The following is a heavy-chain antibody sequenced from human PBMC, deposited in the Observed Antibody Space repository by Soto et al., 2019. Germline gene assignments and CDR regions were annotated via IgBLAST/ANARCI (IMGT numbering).Heavy chain of an antibody. Sequence: EVQLVQSGAEVKKPGESLKISCKGSGYSFTSYWIGWVRQMPGKGLEWMGIIYPGDSDTRYSPSFQGQVTISADKSISTAYLQWSSLEASDTAMYYCAREVYSSGWYYYGMDVWGQGTTVTVSS. D-gene: IGHD6-19*01. CDR1: GYSFTSYW. CDR3: AREVYSSGWYYYGMDV. V-gene: IGHV5-51*01. CDR2: IYPGDSDT. J-gene: IGHJ6*02.